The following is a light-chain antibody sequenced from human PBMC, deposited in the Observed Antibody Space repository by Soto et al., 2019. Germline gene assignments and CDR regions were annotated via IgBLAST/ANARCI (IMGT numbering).Light chain of an antibody. CDR2: EVS. V-gene: IGLV2-14*03. J-gene: IGLJ1*01. CDR3: SSYTTSSTVV. Sequence: QSALTQPASVFGSLGQSITIPRTGTSSDVGGYNFVSWYQQHPGKAPKLMIYEVSNRPSGVSNRFSGSKSGNTASLTISGLQPEDEADYYCSSYTTSSTVVFGTGTKVTVL. CDR1: SSDVGGYNF.